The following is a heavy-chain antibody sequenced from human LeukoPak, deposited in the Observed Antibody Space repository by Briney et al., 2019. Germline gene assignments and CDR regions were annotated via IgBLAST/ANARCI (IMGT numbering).Heavy chain of an antibody. CDR3: ASATVAGSPLYFDY. CDR1: GGTFSSYT. Sequence: SVKVSCKASGGTFSSYTISWVRQAPGQGLEWMGRIIPILGIANYAQKFQGRVTITADKSTSTAYMELSSLRSEDTAVYYCASATVAGSPLYFDYRGQGTLVTVSS. J-gene: IGHJ4*02. V-gene: IGHV1-69*02. D-gene: IGHD6-19*01. CDR2: IIPILGIA.